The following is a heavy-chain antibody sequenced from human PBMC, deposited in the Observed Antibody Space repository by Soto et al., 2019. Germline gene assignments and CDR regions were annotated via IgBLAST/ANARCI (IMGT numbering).Heavy chain of an antibody. CDR1: GFTFSSYS. J-gene: IGHJ4*02. D-gene: IGHD3-22*01. V-gene: IGHV3-21*01. Sequence: PGGSLRLSCAASGFTFSSYSMNWVRQAPGKGLEWVSSLSSSSSYIYYADSVKGRFTISRDNAKNSLYLQMNSLRAEDTAVYYCARDGYYYDSSGYYANFDYWGQGTLVTVSS. CDR3: ARDGYYYDSSGYYANFDY. CDR2: LSSSSSYI.